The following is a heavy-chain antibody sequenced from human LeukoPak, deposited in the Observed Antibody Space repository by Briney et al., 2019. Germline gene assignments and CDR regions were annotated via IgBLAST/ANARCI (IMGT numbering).Heavy chain of an antibody. Sequence: SGTLSLNCTVSGGSISSSSNYWSWIRQRPGKGLEWIGSIYYSGSTYYSPSFKSRLTISVDTSMNQFSLKLSSVTAADTAVYYCARLDVVIVPAHPSVWGQGTMVTVSS. CDR3: ARLDVVIVPAHPSV. J-gene: IGHJ3*01. D-gene: IGHD2-2*03. V-gene: IGHV4-39*01. CDR1: GGSISSSSNY. CDR2: IYYSGST.